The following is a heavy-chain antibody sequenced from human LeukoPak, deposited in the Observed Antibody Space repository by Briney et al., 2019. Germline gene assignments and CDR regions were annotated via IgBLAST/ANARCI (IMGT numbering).Heavy chain of an antibody. CDR2: IIPIFGTT. J-gene: IGHJ4*02. CDR1: GGTFSSHA. D-gene: IGHD5-12*01. CDR3: ARGDSGYDYGFDN. V-gene: IGHV1-69*05. Sequence: SVKLSCKASGGTFSSHAISWVRQGPGQGLEWVGGIIPIFGTTNYAQKFQGRVTITTDESTSTGYMELRSLRSDDTAVYYCARGDSGYDYGFDNWGQGTLVTVSS.